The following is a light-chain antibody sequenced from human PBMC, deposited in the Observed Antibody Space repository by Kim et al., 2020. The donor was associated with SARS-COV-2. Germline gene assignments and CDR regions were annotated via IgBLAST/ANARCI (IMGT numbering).Light chain of an antibody. CDR2: AAS. Sequence: DIQMTQSPSSLSASVGDRVTITCRASQSISSYLNWYQQKPGRAPKLLIYAASSLQSGVPSRFSGSGSGTDFTLTISSLQPEDFATYHCQQSYSTPWTFGQGTKVDIK. CDR3: QQSYSTPWT. V-gene: IGKV1-39*01. J-gene: IGKJ1*01. CDR1: QSISSY.